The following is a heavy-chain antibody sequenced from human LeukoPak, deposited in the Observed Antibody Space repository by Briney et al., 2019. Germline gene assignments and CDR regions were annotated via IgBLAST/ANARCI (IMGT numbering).Heavy chain of an antibody. CDR3: ARERGRSYGSVPYYYFYMDV. Sequence: PSETLSLTCTVSGGSISSYYWSWLRQPPGKGLEWIGYIYYSGSTKYNPSLKSRVTISVDTTKSQFSLKLSSVTAADTAVYYCARERGRSYGSVPYYYFYMDVWGKGTTVTVSS. V-gene: IGHV4-59*01. D-gene: IGHD5-18*01. CDR2: IYYSGST. J-gene: IGHJ6*03. CDR1: GGSISSYY.